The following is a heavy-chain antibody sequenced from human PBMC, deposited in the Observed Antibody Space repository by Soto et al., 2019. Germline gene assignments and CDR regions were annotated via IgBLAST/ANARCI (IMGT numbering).Heavy chain of an antibody. Sequence: SETLSLTCTVSGGSISSYYWSWIRQPPGKGLEWIGYIYYSGSTNYNPSLKSRVTISVDTSKNQFSLKLSSVTAADTAVYYCARGRMSGSKKPFFDYWGQGTLVTVSS. CDR2: IYYSGST. V-gene: IGHV4-59*01. CDR3: ARGRMSGSKKPFFDY. J-gene: IGHJ4*02. D-gene: IGHD1-26*01. CDR1: GGSISSYY.